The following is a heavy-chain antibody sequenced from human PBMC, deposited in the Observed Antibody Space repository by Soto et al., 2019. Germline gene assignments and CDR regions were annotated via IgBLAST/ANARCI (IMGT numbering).Heavy chain of an antibody. V-gene: IGHV3-48*04. D-gene: IGHD3-10*01. Sequence: PGGSLRLSCAASGFTFSGHSLNWIRQAPGKGLEWIAYMTASGVTMYADSVKGRFTISRDNAKNSLYLQMDSLRVEDTAVYYCARDGGASTFDFDSWGQGTLVTVSS. CDR2: MTASGVTM. J-gene: IGHJ4*02. CDR3: ARDGGASTFDFDS. CDR1: GFTFSGHS.